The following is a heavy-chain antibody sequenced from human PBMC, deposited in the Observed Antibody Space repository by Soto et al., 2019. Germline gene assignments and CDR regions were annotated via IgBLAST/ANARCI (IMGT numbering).Heavy chain of an antibody. J-gene: IGHJ4*02. CDR2: ISFSGST. Sequence: QVQLQESGPGLVKPSQTLSLTCTVSGCSINSGTYSFNLILQHPGKGLELIGYISFSGSTYYNPSLRGRLTISVHPSQKQFSLKLTSVTAADTAVYYCARDRVYYGSGSYGFDFCGQGTLVTISS. V-gene: IGHV4-31*03. CDR1: GCSINSGTYS. CDR3: ARDRVYYGSGSYGFDF. D-gene: IGHD3-10*01.